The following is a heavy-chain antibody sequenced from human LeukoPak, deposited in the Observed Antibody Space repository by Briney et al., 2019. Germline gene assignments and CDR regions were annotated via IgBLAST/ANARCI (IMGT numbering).Heavy chain of an antibody. Sequence: GGSLRLSCAASGFTFDDYAMHWVRQAPGKGLEWVSGISWNSGSIGYADSVKGRFTISRDNAKNSLYLQMNSLRAEDTALYYCAKEGGYYYGSGSYFRSFDPWGQGTLVTVSS. D-gene: IGHD3-10*01. CDR3: AKEGGYYYGSGSYFRSFDP. CDR2: ISWNSGSI. CDR1: GFTFDDYA. J-gene: IGHJ5*02. V-gene: IGHV3-9*01.